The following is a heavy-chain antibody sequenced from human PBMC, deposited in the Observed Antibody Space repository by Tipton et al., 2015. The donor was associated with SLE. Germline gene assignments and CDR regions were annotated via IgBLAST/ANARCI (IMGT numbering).Heavy chain of an antibody. Sequence: TLSLTCAVYGGSFSGYYRSWIRQPPGKGLEWIGEINHSGSTNYNPSLKSRVTISVDTSKNQFSLKLSSVTAADTAVYYCARLPVGATPPYYYYYMDVWGKGTTVTVSS. J-gene: IGHJ6*03. CDR2: INHSGST. V-gene: IGHV4-34*01. CDR3: ARLPVGATPPYYYYYMDV. D-gene: IGHD1-26*01. CDR1: GGSFSGYY.